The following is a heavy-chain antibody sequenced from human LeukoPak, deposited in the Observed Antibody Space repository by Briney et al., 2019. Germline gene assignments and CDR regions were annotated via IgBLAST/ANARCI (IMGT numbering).Heavy chain of an antibody. D-gene: IGHD5-18*01. J-gene: IGHJ4*02. CDR1: GGSFSGYY. V-gene: IGHV4-34*01. CDR2: INHSGST. Sequence: NPSETLSLTCAVYGGSFSGYYWSWIRQPPGKGLEWIGEINHSGSTNYNPSLKSRVTISVDMSKNQFSLKLSSVTAADTAVYYCARGPYSYGHGFDYWGQGTLVTVSS. CDR3: ARGPYSYGHGFDY.